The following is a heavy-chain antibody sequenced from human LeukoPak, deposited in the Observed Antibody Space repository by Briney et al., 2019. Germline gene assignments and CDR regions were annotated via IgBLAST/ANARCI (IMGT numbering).Heavy chain of an antibody. Sequence: SETLSLTCTVSGGSISSYYWSWIRQPPGKGLEWIGYIYYSGGTNYNPSLKSRVTIAEDTSKDQFSLKLSSVTAADTAVYYCARHSAVADDAFDIWGQGTLVTVSS. V-gene: IGHV4-59*08. CDR3: ARHSAVADDAFDI. D-gene: IGHD6-19*01. J-gene: IGHJ3*02. CDR1: GGSISSYY. CDR2: IYYSGGT.